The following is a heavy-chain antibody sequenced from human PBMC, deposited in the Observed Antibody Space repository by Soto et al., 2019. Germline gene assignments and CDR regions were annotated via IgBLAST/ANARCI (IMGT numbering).Heavy chain of an antibody. CDR1: GLTVSNAY. Sequence: ESGGGLIQPGGSLRLSCAASGLTVSNAYMAWVRQAPGMGLEWASVIYDNGTTYYADSVKGRFTISRDTSTNTLSLQMDSLRAEDTAVYYCVRPLPSGRNYGLDVWGQGTTVTVSS. V-gene: IGHV3-53*01. CDR3: VRPLPSGRNYGLDV. J-gene: IGHJ6*02. D-gene: IGHD3-10*01. CDR2: IYDNGTT.